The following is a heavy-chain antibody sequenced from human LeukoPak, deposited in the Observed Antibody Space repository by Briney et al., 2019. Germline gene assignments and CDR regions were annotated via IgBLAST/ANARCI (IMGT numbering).Heavy chain of an antibody. CDR2: INTETGNP. V-gene: IGHV7-4-1*02. J-gene: IGHJ4*02. Sequence: ASVKVSCKASGYIFTTHIMNWVRQAPGQGLEWVGWINTETGNPTYAQGFTGRFVFSLDTSVSTTYLQISSLKAEDTAIYYCARGPLASFDHWGQGTLVTVSS. D-gene: IGHD1-1*01. CDR1: GYIFTTHI. CDR3: ARGPLASFDH.